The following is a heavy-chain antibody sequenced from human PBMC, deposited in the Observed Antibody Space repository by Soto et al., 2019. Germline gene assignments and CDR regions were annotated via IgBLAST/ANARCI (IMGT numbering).Heavy chain of an antibody. CDR1: GYSFTSYW. D-gene: IGHD6-25*01. CDR3: ASLKEAAGNNDLTFNY. Sequence: GESMKISCKGSGYSFTSYWSSWVRQMPGKGLEWMGRIDPSDSYTNYSPSFQGHVTISADKSISTAYLQWSSLKASDTAMYYCASLKEAAGNNDLTFNYWARGNLFPVS. J-gene: IGHJ4*02. CDR2: IDPSDSYT. V-gene: IGHV5-10-1*01.